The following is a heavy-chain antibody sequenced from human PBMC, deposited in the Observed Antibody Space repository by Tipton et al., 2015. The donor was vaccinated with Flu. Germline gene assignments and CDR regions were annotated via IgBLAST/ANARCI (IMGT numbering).Heavy chain of an antibody. Sequence: QLVQSGAEVKKPGESLKIFCKGSGYSFTTYWIGWVRQTPGKGLEWMGIIYPGDSDTTYRQSFQGQVTISADKSVNTAYLQWSSLRASDSGMYCGAGGWGGGPPIDNWGQGTLVTVSS. J-gene: IGHJ4*02. V-gene: IGHV5-51*01. CDR1: GYSFTTYW. CDR3: AGGWGGGPPIDN. CDR2: IYPGDSDT. D-gene: IGHD3-16*01.